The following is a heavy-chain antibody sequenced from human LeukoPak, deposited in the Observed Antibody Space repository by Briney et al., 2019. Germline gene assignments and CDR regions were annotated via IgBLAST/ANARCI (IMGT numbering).Heavy chain of an antibody. J-gene: IGHJ4*02. V-gene: IGHV4-39*07. CDR3: ARVAAKTVDY. D-gene: IGHD2-15*01. CDR2: IYYSGTT. CDR1: GGSIGRSSYY. Sequence: SETLSLTCTVSGGSIGRSSYYWGWTRQPPGKGLEWIGNIYYSGTTSYNPSLKSRVTISVDTSKDQFSLKLTSVTAADTAVYYCARVAAKTVDYWGQGTLVTVSS.